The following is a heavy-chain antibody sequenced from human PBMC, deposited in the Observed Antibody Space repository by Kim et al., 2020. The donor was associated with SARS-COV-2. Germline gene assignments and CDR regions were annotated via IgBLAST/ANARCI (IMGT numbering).Heavy chain of an antibody. CDR3: ARDHYDILTGYYYYGMDV. Sequence: SETLSLTCTVSGGSISSYYWSWIRQPPGKGLEWIGYIYYSGSTNYNPSLKSRVTISVDTSKNQFSLKLSSVTAADTAVYYCARDHYDILTGYYYYGMDVWGQGTTVTVSS. CDR1: GGSISSYY. J-gene: IGHJ6*02. V-gene: IGHV4-59*13. CDR2: IYYSGST. D-gene: IGHD3-9*01.